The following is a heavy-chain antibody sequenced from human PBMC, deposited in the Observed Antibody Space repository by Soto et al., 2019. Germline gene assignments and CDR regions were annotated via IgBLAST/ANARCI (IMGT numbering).Heavy chain of an antibody. V-gene: IGHV3-7*04. J-gene: IGHJ4*02. D-gene: IGHD3-10*01. Sequence: EVQLVESGGGLVQPGGSPRLSCAASGFTFSSYWMSWVRQAPGKGLEWVANIKQDGSEKYYVDSVKGRFTISRDNAKNSLYLQMNSLRAEDTAVYYCARGFITMVRGVINYWGQGTLVTVSS. CDR1: GFTFSSYW. CDR2: IKQDGSEK. CDR3: ARGFITMVRGVINY.